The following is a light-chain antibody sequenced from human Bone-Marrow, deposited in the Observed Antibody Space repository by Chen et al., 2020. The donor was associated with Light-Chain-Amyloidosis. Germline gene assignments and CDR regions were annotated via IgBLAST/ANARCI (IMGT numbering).Light chain of an antibody. Sequence: SYVLTQPSSVSVAPGQTATIACGGKKSGSTSVHWYQQTPGQAPLLVVYDDSDRPSGIPERLSGSNSGNTATLTISRVEAGDEADYYCQVWDRSSDRPVFGGGTKLTVL. J-gene: IGLJ3*02. V-gene: IGLV3-21*02. CDR1: KSGSTS. CDR3: QVWDRSSDRPV. CDR2: DDS.